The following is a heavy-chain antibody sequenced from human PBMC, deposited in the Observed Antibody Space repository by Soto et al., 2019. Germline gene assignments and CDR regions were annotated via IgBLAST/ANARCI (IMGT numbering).Heavy chain of an antibody. D-gene: IGHD3-3*01. Sequence: GVLSLSYATSGFTFSSYGMHWVRQAPGKGLEWVALISYDGSNEYYADSVKGRFTISRDNSENTLYLQMSSLRAEDTAVYYCAKGVYGYDFYDYWGQGTLVTVSS. CDR2: ISYDGSNE. V-gene: IGHV3-30*18. CDR1: GFTFSSYG. CDR3: AKGVYGYDFYDY. J-gene: IGHJ4*02.